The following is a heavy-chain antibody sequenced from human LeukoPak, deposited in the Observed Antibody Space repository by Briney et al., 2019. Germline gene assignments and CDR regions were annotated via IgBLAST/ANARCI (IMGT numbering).Heavy chain of an antibody. CDR2: ISSSSSYI. D-gene: IGHD2-21*02. J-gene: IGHJ4*02. CDR3: ARETGLHRAYDY. Sequence: PGGSLRLSCAASGFTFSSYSMNWVRQAPGKGLEWVSSISSSSSYIYYADSVKGRFTISRDNAKNSLYLQMNSLRAEDTAVYYCARETGLHRAYDYWGQGTLVTVSS. CDR1: GFTFSSYS. V-gene: IGHV3-21*01.